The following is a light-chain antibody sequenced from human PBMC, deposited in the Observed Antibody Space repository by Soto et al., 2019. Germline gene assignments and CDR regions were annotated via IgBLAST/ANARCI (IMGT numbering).Light chain of an antibody. J-gene: IGKJ4*01. V-gene: IGKV3-15*01. CDR2: GAS. CDR3: QQYGTWPPNLLT. Sequence: EIVMTQSPVTLSVSPGEGATLSCRASQSISSSLAWYQQKPGQPPKLLIFGASTRATGIPARFSGSGSGTEFTLTITRLQSEDSAIYYSQQYGTWPPNLLTFGGGTKVEI. CDR1: QSISSS.